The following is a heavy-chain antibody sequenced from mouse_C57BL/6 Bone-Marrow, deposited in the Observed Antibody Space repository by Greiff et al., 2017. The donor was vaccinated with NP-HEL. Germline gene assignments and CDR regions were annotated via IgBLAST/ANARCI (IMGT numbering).Heavy chain of an antibody. CDR2: IDPENGDT. J-gene: IGHJ4*01. CDR3: TTGFYYLDAMDY. Sequence: EVQLQQSGAELVRPGASVKLSCTASGFNFKDDYMHWVKQRPEQGLEWIGWIDPENGDTEYASKFQGKATITVDTSSNTAYLQLSSLTSEDTAVYYCTTGFYYLDAMDYWGQGTSVTVSS. V-gene: IGHV14-4*01. D-gene: IGHD1-1*01. CDR1: GFNFKDDY.